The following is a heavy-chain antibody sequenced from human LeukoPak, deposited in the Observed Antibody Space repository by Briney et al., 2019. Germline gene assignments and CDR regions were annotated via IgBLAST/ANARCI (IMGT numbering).Heavy chain of an antibody. CDR1: GFTFSSYE. J-gene: IGHJ4*02. CDR2: ISSSGSTI. D-gene: IGHD3-10*01. Sequence: GGSLRLSCAASGFTFSSYEMNWVRQAPGKGLEWVSYISSSGSTIYYADSVKGRFTISRDNAKNSLYLQRNSLRAEDTAVSYCVQEGYGSGSYDGWGQGNLVTVSS. V-gene: IGHV3-48*03. CDR3: VQEGYGSGSYDG.